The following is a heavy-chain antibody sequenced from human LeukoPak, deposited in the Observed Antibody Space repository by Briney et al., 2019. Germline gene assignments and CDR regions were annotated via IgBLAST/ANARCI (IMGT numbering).Heavy chain of an antibody. CDR3: AKAGSYYDMDV. Sequence: ASVKVSCKPSGYIFTSYDINWVRQATGQGLEWMGWMNPNSDNTGYAQKFQGRVTMTRNTSISTAYMELSSLTSDDTAVYYCAKAGSYYDMDVWGQGTTVTVSS. V-gene: IGHV1-8*01. CDR1: GYIFTSYD. CDR2: MNPNSDNT. J-gene: IGHJ6*02.